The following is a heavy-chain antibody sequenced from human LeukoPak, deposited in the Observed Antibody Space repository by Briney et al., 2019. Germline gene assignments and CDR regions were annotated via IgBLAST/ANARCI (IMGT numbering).Heavy chain of an antibody. CDR1: GFTFSSYG. V-gene: IGHV3-33*01. Sequence: GGSLRLSCAASGFTFSSYGMHWVRQAPGKGLEWVAVIWYDGSNKYYADSVKGRFTISRDNSKDTLYLQMNSLRAEDTAVYYCARDTTGFPDDYWGQGTLVTVSS. CDR2: IWYDGSNK. J-gene: IGHJ4*02. D-gene: IGHD4-17*01. CDR3: ARDTTGFPDDY.